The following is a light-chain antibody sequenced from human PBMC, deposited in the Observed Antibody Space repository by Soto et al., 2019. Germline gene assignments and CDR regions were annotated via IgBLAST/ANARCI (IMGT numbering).Light chain of an antibody. Sequence: DIQMTQSPSTLSASVGDSVTITCRASQDISTWLAWYQQRPGKAPHLLIYDASRLQSGVPSRFSGSGSGTEFTLTVSSLQPDDFATYYCQQFNSYPRTFGPGTKVDIK. J-gene: IGKJ3*01. CDR2: DAS. CDR1: QDISTW. CDR3: QQFNSYPRT. V-gene: IGKV1-5*01.